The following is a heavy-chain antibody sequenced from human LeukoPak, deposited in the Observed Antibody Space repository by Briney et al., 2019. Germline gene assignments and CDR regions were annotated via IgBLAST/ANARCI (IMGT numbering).Heavy chain of an antibody. V-gene: IGHV4-31*03. J-gene: IGHJ4*02. CDR2: IYYTGST. Sequence: SETLSLTCTVSGVSISSGGYYWSWIRQHPGKGLGWIVYIYYTGSTYYNPSLKSRVTISVDTSKNQFSLKLTSVTAADTAVYYCARIPNQSKYSIGNYWGQGTLVTVSS. CDR1: GVSISSGGYY. CDR3: ARIPNQSKYSIGNY. D-gene: IGHD1-14*01.